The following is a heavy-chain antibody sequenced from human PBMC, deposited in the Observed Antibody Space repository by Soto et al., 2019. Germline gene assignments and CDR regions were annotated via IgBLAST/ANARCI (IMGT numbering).Heavy chain of an antibody. J-gene: IGHJ4*02. D-gene: IGHD3-10*01. CDR3: AKSVVRGVYYFDY. Sequence: EVQLLESGGGLLQPGGSLRLSCAASGFTFSRYAMSWVRQAPGKGLEWVSAINGSGGSTYYADSVKGRFTISRDNSKNTLYLHMNSLRAEDTAVYYCAKSVVRGVYYFDYWGQGTLVTVSS. CDR2: INGSGGST. CDR1: GFTFSRYA. V-gene: IGHV3-23*01.